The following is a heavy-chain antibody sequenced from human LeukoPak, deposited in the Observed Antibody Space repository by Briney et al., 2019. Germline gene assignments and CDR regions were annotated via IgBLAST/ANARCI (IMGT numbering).Heavy chain of an antibody. CDR1: GGSISSTSYH. Sequence: PSETLSLTCTVSGGSISSTSYHWGWIRQPPGKGLEWIGSIYYSGSTYYNPSLKSRVTISVDTSKSQFSLKLTSVTAADTAAYYCARREGVFDIWGQGTIVTVSS. CDR3: ARREGVFDI. D-gene: IGHD2-8*01. CDR2: IYYSGST. V-gene: IGHV4-39*01. J-gene: IGHJ3*02.